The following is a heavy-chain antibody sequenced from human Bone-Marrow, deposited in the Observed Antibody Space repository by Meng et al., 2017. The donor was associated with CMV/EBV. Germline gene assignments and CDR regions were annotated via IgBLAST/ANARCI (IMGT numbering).Heavy chain of an antibody. CDR3: AKEHSSSGWYIGGGVVDY. J-gene: IGHJ4*02. Sequence: GGSLRLSCAASGFTFNSYAMSWVRQAPGKGLDWVSAISGSGGSTYYADSVKGRFTISRGNSKNTLYLQLNSLRAEDTAVYYFAKEHSSSGWYIGGGVVDYWGQGTRVTVSS. CDR2: ISGSGGST. V-gene: IGHV3-23*01. CDR1: GFTFNSYA. D-gene: IGHD6-19*01.